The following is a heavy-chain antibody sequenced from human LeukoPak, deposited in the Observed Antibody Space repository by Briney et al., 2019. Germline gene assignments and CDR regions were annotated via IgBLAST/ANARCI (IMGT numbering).Heavy chain of an antibody. D-gene: IGHD3-22*01. V-gene: IGHV1-2*02. CDR2: INPNSGGT. CDR1: GYTFTGYY. Sequence: GASVMVSCKASGYTFTGYYMHWVRQAPGQGLEWMGWINPNSGGTNYAQKFQGRVTMTRDTSISTAYMELSRLRSDDTAVYYCARARGSVTYYYDSSGYLSDAFDIWGQGTMVTVSS. J-gene: IGHJ3*02. CDR3: ARARGSVTYYYDSSGYLSDAFDI.